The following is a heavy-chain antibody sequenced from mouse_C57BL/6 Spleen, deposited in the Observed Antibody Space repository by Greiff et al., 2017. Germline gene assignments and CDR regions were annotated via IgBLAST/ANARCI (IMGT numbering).Heavy chain of an antibody. CDR1: GYAFSSYW. Sequence: QVQLQQSGPELVKPGASVKISCKASGYAFSSYWMNWVKQRPGKGLEWIGRIYPGDGDTNSNGKFKGKATLTADKSSSTAYMQLSSLSSEDSAVYFCARLGYYDAIDYWGQGTSVTVSS. CDR2: IYPGDGDT. J-gene: IGHJ4*01. V-gene: IGHV1-82*01. D-gene: IGHD2-2*01. CDR3: ARLGYYDAIDY.